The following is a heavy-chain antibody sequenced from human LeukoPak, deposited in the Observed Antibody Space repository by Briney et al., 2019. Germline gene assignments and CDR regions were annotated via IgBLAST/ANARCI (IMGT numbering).Heavy chain of an antibody. CDR1: GFTFSVYG. Sequence: GGSLRLSCAASGFTFSVYGMHWVRQGPGKGLEWVALISHDGSNKNYTDSVKGRFAISRDNSKNTVYLQMNSLRNEDTAIYYCAKGVYYGSESLKFNYWGQGTLVPVSS. D-gene: IGHD3-10*01. CDR3: AKGVYYGSESLKFNY. CDR2: ISHDGSNK. J-gene: IGHJ4*02. V-gene: IGHV3-30*18.